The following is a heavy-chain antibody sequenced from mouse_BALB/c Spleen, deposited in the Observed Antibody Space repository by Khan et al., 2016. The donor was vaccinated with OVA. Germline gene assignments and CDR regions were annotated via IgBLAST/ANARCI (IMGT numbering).Heavy chain of an antibody. CDR3: ARGASYWYCDV. J-gene: IGHJ1*01. CDR2: INTYTGEP. Sequence: QIQLVQSGPELKKPGETVKISCKASGYTFTNYGMNWVKQAPGKGLKWMGWINTYTGEPTCTDDLKGRFAFSLETSASTAYLQINNLKNEDMSTYFCARGASYWYCDVWGAGTTVTVSS. CDR1: GYTFTNYG. V-gene: IGHV9-1*02.